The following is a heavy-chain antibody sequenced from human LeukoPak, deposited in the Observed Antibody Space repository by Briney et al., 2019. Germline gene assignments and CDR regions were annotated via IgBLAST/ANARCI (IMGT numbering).Heavy chain of an antibody. D-gene: IGHD6-19*01. CDR1: GYTFTGYY. J-gene: IGHJ6*02. CDR2: INPNSGGT. CDR3: ARDRGSGWIYGMDV. V-gene: IGHV1-2*04. Sequence: ASVKVSCKASGYTFTGYYMHWVRQAPGQGLEWMGWINPNSGGTNYAQKFQGWVTMTRDTSISTAYMELSRLRSDDTAVYYCARDRGSGWIYGMDVWGQGTTVTVSS.